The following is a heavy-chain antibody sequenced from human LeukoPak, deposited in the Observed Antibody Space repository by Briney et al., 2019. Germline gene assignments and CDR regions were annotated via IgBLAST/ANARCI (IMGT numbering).Heavy chain of an antibody. V-gene: IGHV3-20*04. CDR1: GFTFDNYG. D-gene: IGHD3-22*01. CDR3: ARDTSPSYDSSGYSGLDY. Sequence: PGGSLRLSCAASGFTFDNYGINWVRQAPGKGLEWVSRIHWNGGRTGYADSVKGRFTISRDNAKNSLYLQMNSLRVEDTALYYCARDTSPSYDSSGYSGLDYWGQGTLVTVSS. J-gene: IGHJ4*02. CDR2: IHWNGGRT.